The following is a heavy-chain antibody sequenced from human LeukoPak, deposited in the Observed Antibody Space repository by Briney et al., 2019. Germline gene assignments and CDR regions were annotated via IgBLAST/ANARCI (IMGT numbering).Heavy chain of an antibody. CDR3: AREVVGAPNYFDP. D-gene: IGHD1-26*01. J-gene: IGHJ5*02. CDR1: GGSISSYY. V-gene: IGHV4-59*12. CDR2: IYYSGST. Sequence: PSETLSLTCTVSGGSISSYYWSWIRQPPGKGLEWIGYIYYSGSTNYNPSLKSRVTISVDTSKDQFSLKLSSVTAADTALYYCAREVVGAPNYFDPWGQGILVTVSS.